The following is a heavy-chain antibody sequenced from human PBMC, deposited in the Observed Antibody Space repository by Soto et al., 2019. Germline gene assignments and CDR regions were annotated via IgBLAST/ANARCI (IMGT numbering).Heavy chain of an antibody. Sequence: PGGSLRLSCAASGFTFSSYDMNWVRQAPGKGLEWISYISTGGTVRYYAASVKGRFTISRDNAANSLFLQMNSLRAEDTAVYNCARDGSWVQPFEYWGKGTLGTSPQ. J-gene: IGHJ4*02. CDR3: ARDGSWVQPFEY. D-gene: IGHD1-1*01. CDR2: ISTGGTVR. CDR1: GFTFSSYD. V-gene: IGHV3-48*03.